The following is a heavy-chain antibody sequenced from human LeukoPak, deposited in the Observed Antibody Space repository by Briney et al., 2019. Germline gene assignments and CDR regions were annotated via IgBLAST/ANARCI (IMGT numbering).Heavy chain of an antibody. D-gene: IGHD3-9*01. V-gene: IGHV2-5*02. CDR1: GFSLSTSGVG. Sequence: SGPTLVNPTQTLTLTCTFSGFSLSTSGVGVGWIRQPPGKALEWLALIYWDDDKRYSPSLKSRLTITKDTSKNQVVLTMTNMGPVDTATYYCALVLRYFDEGAFDIWGQGTMVTVSS. CDR2: IYWDDDK. J-gene: IGHJ3*02. CDR3: ALVLRYFDEGAFDI.